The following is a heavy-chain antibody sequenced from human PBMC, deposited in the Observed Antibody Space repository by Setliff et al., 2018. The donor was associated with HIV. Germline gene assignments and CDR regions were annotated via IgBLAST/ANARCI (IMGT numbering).Heavy chain of an antibody. CDR1: GYKFTGHH. Sequence: ASVKVSCKASGYKFTGHHIQWMRQAPGQGLEWMGRINPNMGDTQYAQKFQGRVTMTRDTSISTAFMDLSRLRSDDTAVYYCARDPGYKSSWYGAFDIWGQGTMVTVSS. D-gene: IGHD6-13*01. J-gene: IGHJ3*02. V-gene: IGHV1-2*06. CDR3: ARDPGYKSSWYGAFDI. CDR2: INPNMGDT.